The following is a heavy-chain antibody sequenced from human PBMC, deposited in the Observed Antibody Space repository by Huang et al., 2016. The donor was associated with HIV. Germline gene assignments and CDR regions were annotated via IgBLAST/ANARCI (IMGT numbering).Heavy chain of an antibody. CDR1: GYTLTELS. D-gene: IGHD2-21*01. CDR3: AAGYDTYYDI. CDR2: VATENGET. J-gene: IGHJ3*02. Sequence: QVQLVQSGAEVKKPGASVKVSCKVSGYTLTELSIHWVRQAPGKGLEWMGGVATENGETIYAQNFQGRVTMTEDTSTDTAYMELHSLRPEDTAGYYWAAGYDTYYDIWGQGTMVIASS. V-gene: IGHV1-24*01.